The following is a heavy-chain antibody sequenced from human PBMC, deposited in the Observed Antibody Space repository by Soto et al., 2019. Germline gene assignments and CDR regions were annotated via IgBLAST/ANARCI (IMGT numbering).Heavy chain of an antibody. V-gene: IGHV3-30*18. Sequence: QVQLVESGGGVVQPGKSVRLSCAASGFTFSLYGIHWVRQAPGKGLEWVAFITYEGSHQDYVDSVKGRFTLSRDKSKNIVYLQMNSLRPEDTAVYYCAKDVTAAGDNDYNTGLDVWGHGTTVTVSS. CDR1: GFTFSLYG. J-gene: IGHJ6*02. CDR3: AKDVTAAGDNDYNTGLDV. D-gene: IGHD6-13*01. CDR2: ITYEGSHQ.